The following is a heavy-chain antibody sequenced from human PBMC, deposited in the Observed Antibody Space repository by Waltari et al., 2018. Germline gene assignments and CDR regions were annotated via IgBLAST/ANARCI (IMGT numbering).Heavy chain of an antibody. CDR3: ASDSRSRWWFDP. J-gene: IGHJ5*02. CDR2: INIDASSP. D-gene: IGHD2-2*01. CDR1: GFTFSSYW. V-gene: IGHV3-74*01. Sequence: EVQLVESGGGLVQPGGSLRLSCAASGFTFSSYWMHGVRQAPGKGLVWVLCINIDASSPTYADSVESRFTISRDNANNTLYLHMTSLLADDTAVYYCASDSRSRWWFDPWGQGTLVTVSS.